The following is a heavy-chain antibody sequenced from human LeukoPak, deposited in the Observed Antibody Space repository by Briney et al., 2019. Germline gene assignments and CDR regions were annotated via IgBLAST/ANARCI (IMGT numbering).Heavy chain of an antibody. V-gene: IGHV3-7*03. CDR2: IKQDGSEK. CDR3: AKDLPLEQQLVRGFDY. CDR1: GFTFSNAW. J-gene: IGHJ4*02. D-gene: IGHD6-13*01. Sequence: PGGSLRLSCAASGFTFSNAWMSWVRQAPGKGLEWVANIKQDGSEKYYVDSVKGRFTISRDNAKNSLYLQMNSLRAEDTAVYYCAKDLPLEQQLVRGFDYWGQGTLVTVSS.